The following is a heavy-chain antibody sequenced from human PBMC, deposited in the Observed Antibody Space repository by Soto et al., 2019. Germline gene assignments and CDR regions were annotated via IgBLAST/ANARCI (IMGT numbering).Heavy chain of an antibody. J-gene: IGHJ4*02. D-gene: IGHD5-18*01. CDR2: INHSGST. CDR1: GGSFSGYY. Sequence: SETLSLTCAVYGGSFSGYYWSWIRQPPGKGLEWIGEINHSGSTNYNPSLKSRVTISVDTSKNQFSLKLSSVTAADTAVYYCARRLRWARGYSYGYLDYWGQGTLVTVSS. CDR3: ARRLRWARGYSYGYLDY. V-gene: IGHV4-34*01.